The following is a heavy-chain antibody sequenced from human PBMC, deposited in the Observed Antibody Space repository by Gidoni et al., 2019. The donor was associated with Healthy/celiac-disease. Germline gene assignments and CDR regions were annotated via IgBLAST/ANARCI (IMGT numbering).Heavy chain of an antibody. V-gene: IGHV4-59*01. CDR3: AGATDYYYGMDV. D-gene: IGHD4-17*01. CDR2: IYYSGST. Sequence: IGYIYYSGSTNYNPSLKSRVTISVDTSKNQFSLKLSSVTAADTAVYYCAGATDYYYGMDVWGQGTTVTVSS. J-gene: IGHJ6*02.